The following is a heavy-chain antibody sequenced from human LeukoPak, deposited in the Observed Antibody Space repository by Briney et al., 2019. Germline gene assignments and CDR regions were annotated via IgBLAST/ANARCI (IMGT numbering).Heavy chain of an antibody. Sequence: GWSLRLSCAASGFTFSSYGMHWVRQAPGKGLEWVAVISHDGFNTYYADSVKDRFTISRDNSKNTLWLQMNSLRAEDTAVYYCAKVKEMYSSGSYYFDYWGQGTLVTVSS. J-gene: IGHJ4*02. V-gene: IGHV3-30*18. CDR2: ISHDGFNT. D-gene: IGHD6-19*01. CDR1: GFTFSSYG. CDR3: AKVKEMYSSGSYYFDY.